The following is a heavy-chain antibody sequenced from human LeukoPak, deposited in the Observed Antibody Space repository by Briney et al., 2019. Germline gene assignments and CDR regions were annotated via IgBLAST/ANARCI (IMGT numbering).Heavy chain of an antibody. CDR3: AKGRKWELPFDY. CDR1: GFTFSSYA. J-gene: IGHJ4*02. CDR2: ISGSGGKT. Sequence: GGSLRLSCAASGFTFSSYAMNWVRQAPGKGLEWVSAISGSGGKTYYADSVKGRFTISRDNSKNTLYLQMNSLRAEDTAVYYCAKGRKWELPFDYWGQGTLVTVSS. V-gene: IGHV3-23*01. D-gene: IGHD1-26*01.